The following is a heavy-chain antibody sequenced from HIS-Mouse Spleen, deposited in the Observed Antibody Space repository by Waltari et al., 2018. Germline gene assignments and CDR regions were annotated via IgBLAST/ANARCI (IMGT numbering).Heavy chain of an antibody. V-gene: IGHV3-43*01. Sequence: TFDDYTMHWVRQAPGKGLEWVSLISWDGGSTYYADSVKGRFTISRDNSKNSLYLQMNSLRTEDTALYYCAKERSDYYGSGSYYFDYWGQGTLVTVSS. CDR2: ISWDGGST. CDR3: AKERSDYYGSGSYYFDY. J-gene: IGHJ4*02. D-gene: IGHD3-10*01. CDR1: TFDDYT.